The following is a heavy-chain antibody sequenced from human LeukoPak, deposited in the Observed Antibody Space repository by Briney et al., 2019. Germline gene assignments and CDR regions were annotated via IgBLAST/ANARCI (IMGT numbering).Heavy chain of an antibody. CDR3: ATVDSSGKLDAFDI. D-gene: IGHD3-22*01. Sequence: ASVTVSCTVSGYTLTELSMHWVRQAPGKGLEWMGGFDPEDGETIYAQKFQGRVTMTEDTSTDTAYMELSSLRSEDTAVYYCATVDSSGKLDAFDIWGQGTMVTVSS. CDR2: FDPEDGET. V-gene: IGHV1-24*01. CDR1: GYTLTELS. J-gene: IGHJ3*02.